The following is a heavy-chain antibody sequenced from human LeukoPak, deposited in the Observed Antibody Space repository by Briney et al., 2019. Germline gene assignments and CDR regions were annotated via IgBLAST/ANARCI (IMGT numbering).Heavy chain of an antibody. D-gene: IGHD6-13*01. J-gene: IGHJ5*02. V-gene: IGHV3-20*01. CDR1: GFTFDDYG. CDR2: INWNGGST. Sequence: PGGSLRLSRAASGFTFDDYGMSWVRLAPGKGLEWVSGINWNGGSTGYADSVKGRFTISRDNAKNSLYLQMNSLRAEDTALYHCARDIAAAGTALLDPWGQGTLVTVSS. CDR3: ARDIAAAGTALLDP.